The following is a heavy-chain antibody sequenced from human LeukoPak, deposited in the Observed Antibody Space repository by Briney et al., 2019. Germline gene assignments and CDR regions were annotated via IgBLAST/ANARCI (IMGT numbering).Heavy chain of an antibody. Sequence: GGSLRLSCAACGFTFNSYSMNWVRQAPGKGLEWVSSISSSSSYIYYADSVKGRFTISRDNAKNSLYLQMNSLRAEATAAYHCARAASSDPHFDFWGQGTLVTVSS. CDR2: ISSSSSYI. D-gene: IGHD2-21*02. V-gene: IGHV3-21*01. CDR1: GFTFNSYS. J-gene: IGHJ4*02. CDR3: ARAASSDPHFDF.